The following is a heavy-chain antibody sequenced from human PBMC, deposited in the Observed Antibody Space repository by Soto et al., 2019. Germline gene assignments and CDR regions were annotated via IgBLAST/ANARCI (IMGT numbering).Heavy chain of an antibody. V-gene: IGHV1-69*06. CDR2: IIPIFGTA. D-gene: IGHD6-13*01. Sequence: SVKVSCKASGGTFSSYAISWVRQAPGQGLEWMGGIIPIFGTANYAQKFQGRVTITADKSTSTAYMELSSLRSEDTAVYYCARGELAAGGYYYGMDVWGQGTTVTVSS. J-gene: IGHJ6*02. CDR3: ARGELAAGGYYYGMDV. CDR1: GGTFSSYA.